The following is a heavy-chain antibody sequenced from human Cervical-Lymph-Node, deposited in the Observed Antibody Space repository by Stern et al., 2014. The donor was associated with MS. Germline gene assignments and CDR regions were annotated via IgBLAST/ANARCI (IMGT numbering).Heavy chain of an antibody. CDR2: INPSGGST. Sequence: VQLVESGAEVKKPGASVKVSCKASGYTFTSYYMHWVRQAPGQGLEWMGIINPSGGSTSYAQKFQGRVTMTRDTSTSAVYMELSSLRSEDTAVYYCARSGWSYHFDYWGQGTLVTVSS. CDR3: ARSGWSYHFDY. D-gene: IGHD3-16*02. CDR1: GYTFTSYY. V-gene: IGHV1-46*01. J-gene: IGHJ4*02.